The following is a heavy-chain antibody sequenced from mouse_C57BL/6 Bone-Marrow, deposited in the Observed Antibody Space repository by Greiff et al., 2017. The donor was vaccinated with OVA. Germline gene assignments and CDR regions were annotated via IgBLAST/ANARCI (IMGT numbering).Heavy chain of an antibody. J-gene: IGHJ1*03. Sequence: VQLQQSGPGLVQPSQSLSITCTVSGFSLTSYGVHWVRPSPGKGLEWLGVIWSGGSTDYNAAFISRLSISKDNSKSQVFFKMNSLQADDTAIYYGAPHYSNKRSYWYFDVWGTGTTVTVSS. CDR3: APHYSNKRSYWYFDV. D-gene: IGHD2-5*01. V-gene: IGHV2-2*01. CDR2: IWSGGST. CDR1: GFSLTSYG.